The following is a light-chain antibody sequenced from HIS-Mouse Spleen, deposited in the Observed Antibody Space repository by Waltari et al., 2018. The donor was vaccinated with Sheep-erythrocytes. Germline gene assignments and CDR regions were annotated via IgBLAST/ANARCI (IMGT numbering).Light chain of an antibody. J-gene: IGLJ3*02. Sequence: SYELTQPPSVSVSPGQTARITCSGDALPKQYAYWYQQKPGQAPGLVIYKDSERPSGIPERFSGSSSGTTVTLTISGVQAEDEADYYCQAWDSSTAWVFGGGTKLTVL. CDR1: ALPKQY. V-gene: IGLV3-25*03. CDR3: QAWDSSTAWV. CDR2: KDS.